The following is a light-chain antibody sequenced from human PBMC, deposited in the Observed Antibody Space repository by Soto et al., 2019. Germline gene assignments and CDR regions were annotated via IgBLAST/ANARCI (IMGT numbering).Light chain of an antibody. Sequence: IQMTQSPSTLSGSVLYRVTITFRASQSISVWLAWYQQKAGKAPNLLIYKASRLESGVPSRFSGSGSETEFTLTISGLQPGDSATYYCQQYNSYSPTFGQGTKVDIK. CDR3: QQYNSYSPT. CDR1: QSISVW. V-gene: IGKV1-5*03. J-gene: IGKJ1*01. CDR2: KAS.